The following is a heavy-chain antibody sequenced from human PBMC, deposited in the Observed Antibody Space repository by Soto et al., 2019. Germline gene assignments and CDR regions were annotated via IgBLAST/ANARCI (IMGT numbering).Heavy chain of an antibody. J-gene: IGHJ4*02. V-gene: IGHV1-46*01. D-gene: IGHD3-9*01. CDR3: AREPPMTGLFDY. CDR2: INPSGGYT. Sequence: QVQLVQSGAEVKKPGASVKVSCKASGHSSSSYFMHWVRQAPGQGLEWMGVINPSGGYTSFTQKFQGRVSVTRDTSTNTVYMEFSSLRFEDTAVYYGAREPPMTGLFDYWGQGALVSVSS. CDR1: GHSSSSYF.